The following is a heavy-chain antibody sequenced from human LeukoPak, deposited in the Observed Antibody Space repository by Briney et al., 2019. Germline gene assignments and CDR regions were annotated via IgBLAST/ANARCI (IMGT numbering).Heavy chain of an antibody. J-gene: IGHJ5*02. CDR1: GGSISTYY. CDR3: ARDDRNNFLFDP. CDR2: IYTRGST. Sequence: SETLSHTCVVSGGSISTYYWSWIRQPAGKGLEWIGRIYTRGSTNYNPSLKSRVTMSVDTSKNQFSLKLSFVTAADTAVYYCARDDRNNFLFDPWGQGTLVTVSS. V-gene: IGHV4-4*07. D-gene: IGHD1-1*01.